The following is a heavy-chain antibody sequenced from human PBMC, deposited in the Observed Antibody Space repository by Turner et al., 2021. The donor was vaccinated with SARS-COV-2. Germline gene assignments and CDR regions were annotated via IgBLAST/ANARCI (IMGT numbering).Heavy chain of an antibody. J-gene: IGHJ6*02. D-gene: IGHD6-19*01. V-gene: IGHV1-2*02. CDR2: SNPNSGGT. Sequence: QVPLVPAGAAGKTPGDPMKVCCKASGYSFTGNYMHLVRQATGQGLEWMGWSNPNSGGTNDAQKFQCRVTMTWDTSISTASMELSRLRSDDTAVYYCERVGGPYSSGWDTGYYYGMDVWGQGTTVTVSS. CDR3: ERVGGPYSSGWDTGYYYGMDV. CDR1: GYSFTGNY.